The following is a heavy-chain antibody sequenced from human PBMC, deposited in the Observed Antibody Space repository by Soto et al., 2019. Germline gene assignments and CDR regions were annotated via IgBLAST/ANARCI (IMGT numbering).Heavy chain of an antibody. CDR3: AGGTDYGDYDA. Sequence: PSETLSLICVVSGGSFSDYKWTWIRQSPEKGLEWIGEIRHNGGTNSKPSLRSRLTMSLDTSKNQFSLHLSSVTSADTAVYFCAGGTDYGDYDAWGQGTLVTVSS. CDR1: GGSFSDYK. CDR2: IRHNGGT. V-gene: IGHV4-34*01. J-gene: IGHJ5*02. D-gene: IGHD4-17*01.